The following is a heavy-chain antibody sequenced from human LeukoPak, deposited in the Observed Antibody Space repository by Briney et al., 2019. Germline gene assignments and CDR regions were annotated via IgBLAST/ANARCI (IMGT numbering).Heavy chain of an antibody. J-gene: IGHJ4*01. D-gene: IGHD1-26*01. CDR3: VRDRVGPDY. CDR2: ITDVATT. CDR1: GFTFSSAL. V-gene: IGHV3-74*03. Sequence: GGSLRLSCAASGFTFSSALMHWVRQAPGTGLVWVSRITDVATTTYPDSVRGRFTISRDNANNILYLQMTSLRADDTAVDYCVRDRVGPDYWGQRTLVTVSS.